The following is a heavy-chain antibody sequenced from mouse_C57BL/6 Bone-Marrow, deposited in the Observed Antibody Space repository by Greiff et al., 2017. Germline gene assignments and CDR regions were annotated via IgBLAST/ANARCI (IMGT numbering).Heavy chain of an antibody. Sequence: VQLQQSGAELARPGASVKLSCKASGYTFTSYGISWVKQRTGQGLEWIGEIYPRSGNTYYNEKFKGKATLTADKSSSTAYMELRSLTSEDSAVYFCARYPYYYGSWYYYAMDYWGQGTSVTVSS. J-gene: IGHJ4*01. CDR2: IYPRSGNT. V-gene: IGHV1-81*01. CDR3: ARYPYYYGSWYYYAMDY. CDR1: GYTFTSYG. D-gene: IGHD1-1*01.